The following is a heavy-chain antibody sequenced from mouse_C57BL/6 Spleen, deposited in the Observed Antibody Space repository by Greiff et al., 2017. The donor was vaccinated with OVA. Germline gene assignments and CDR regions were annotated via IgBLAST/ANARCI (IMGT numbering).Heavy chain of an antibody. CDR2: ISSGSSTI. V-gene: IGHV5-17*01. D-gene: IGHD2-3*01. Sequence: EVKLEESGGGLVKPGGSLKLSCAASGFTFSDYGMHWVRQAPEKGLEWVAYISSGSSTIYYADTVKGRFTISRDNAKNTLFLQMTSLRSEDTAMYYCARDDCYSWFAYWGQGTLVTVSA. CDR1: GFTFSDYG. J-gene: IGHJ3*01. CDR3: ARDDCYSWFAY.